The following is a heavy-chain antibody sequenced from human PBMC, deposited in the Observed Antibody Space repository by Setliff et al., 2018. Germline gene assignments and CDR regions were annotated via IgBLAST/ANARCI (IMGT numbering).Heavy chain of an antibody. CDR1: GGSISSGSDY. CDR2: IYYSGSTS. V-gene: IGHV4-61*09. D-gene: IGHD6-19*01. Sequence: SETLSLTCSVSGGSISSGSDYWTWIRQPAGKGLEWFGHIYYSGSTSYYNPSLKSRVTISVDTSKNQFSLKLSSVTAADTAVYYCARGRAGHSGHWGQGTLVTVSS. J-gene: IGHJ4*02. CDR3: ARGRAGHSGH.